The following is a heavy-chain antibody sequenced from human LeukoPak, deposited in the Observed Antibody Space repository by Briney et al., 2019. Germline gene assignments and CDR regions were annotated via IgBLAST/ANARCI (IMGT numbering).Heavy chain of an antibody. J-gene: IGHJ3*02. CDR2: INHSGST. Sequence: SETLSLTCAVCGGSFSGYYWSWIRQPPGKGLEWIGEINHSGSTNYNPSLKSRVTISVDTSKNQFSLKLSSVTAADTAVYYCARGHCSSTSCLDAFDIWGQGTMVTVSS. V-gene: IGHV4-34*01. CDR1: GGSFSGYY. CDR3: ARGHCSSTSCLDAFDI. D-gene: IGHD2-2*01.